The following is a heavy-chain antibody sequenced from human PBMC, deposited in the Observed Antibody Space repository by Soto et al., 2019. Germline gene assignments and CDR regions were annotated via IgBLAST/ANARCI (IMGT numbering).Heavy chain of an antibody. CDR1: GFSFRDYY. CDR3: AKDLNQGAFDI. D-gene: IGHD2-2*01. Sequence: GGTLRLSCAASGFSFRDYYMSWIRQAPGKGLEWISYISGSGNTIYYADSVKGRFIISSDNAKNSLFLQMNSLRADDTAVYYCAKDLNQGAFDILGQGTMVTVS. J-gene: IGHJ3*02. CDR2: ISGSGNTI. V-gene: IGHV3-11*01.